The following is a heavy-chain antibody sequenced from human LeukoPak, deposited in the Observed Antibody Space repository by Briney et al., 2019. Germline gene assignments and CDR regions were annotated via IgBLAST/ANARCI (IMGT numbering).Heavy chain of an antibody. V-gene: IGHV1-46*01. D-gene: IGHD3-9*01. Sequence: ASVKVSCKASGYTFTSYYMHWVRQAPGQGLEWMGIINPSGGSTSYAQKFQGRVTMTRDTSTSTVYMELSSLRSEDTAVYYCASDPGSDILTGYYTAYYFDYWGQGTLVTVSS. CDR1: GYTFTSYY. CDR3: ASDPGSDILTGYYTAYYFDY. CDR2: INPSGGST. J-gene: IGHJ4*02.